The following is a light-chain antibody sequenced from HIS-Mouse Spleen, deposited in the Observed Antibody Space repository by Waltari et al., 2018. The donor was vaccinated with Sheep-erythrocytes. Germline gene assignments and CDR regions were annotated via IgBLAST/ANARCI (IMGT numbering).Light chain of an antibody. CDR3: CSYAGSSTPWV. V-gene: IGLV2-23*01. J-gene: IGLJ3*02. Sequence: PGQSSTISCTGTSSDVGGYHLVSWYQQHPGKAPKLMIYEGSKRPSGVSNRFSGSKSGNTASLTISGLQAEDEADYYCCSYAGSSTPWVFGGGTKLTVL. CDR2: EGS. CDR1: SSDVGGYHL.